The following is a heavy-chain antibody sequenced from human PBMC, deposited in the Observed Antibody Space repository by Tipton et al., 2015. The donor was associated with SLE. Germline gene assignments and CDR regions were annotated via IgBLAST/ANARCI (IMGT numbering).Heavy chain of an antibody. J-gene: IGHJ4*02. V-gene: IGHV4-39*01. D-gene: IGHD3-22*01. CDR2: ISHTGNI. CDR1: GSSITSSSHF. CDR3: ARHDYDSNGYYQHYFDY. Sequence: TLSLTCSISGSSITSSSHFWGWIRQSPEKGLEWIGSISHTGNIYYNPSLKSRLSMSIDRSRNEVFLRLSSVTAADTAVYYCARHDYDSNGYYQHYFDYWGQGTLVTVSS.